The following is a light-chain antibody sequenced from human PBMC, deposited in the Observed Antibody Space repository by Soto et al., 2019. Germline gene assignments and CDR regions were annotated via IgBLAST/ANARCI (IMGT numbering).Light chain of an antibody. J-gene: IGKJ5*01. CDR3: QQFNSYPIT. CDR2: AAS. CDR1: QGISTY. V-gene: IGKV1-39*01. Sequence: DIQMTQSPSSLSESAGDRVTITCRASQGISTYLNWYQQKPGKAPKLLIYAASSLQSGVPSRFSGSGSETDFTLTISSLQPEAFATYYCQQFNSYPITFGQGTRLEIK.